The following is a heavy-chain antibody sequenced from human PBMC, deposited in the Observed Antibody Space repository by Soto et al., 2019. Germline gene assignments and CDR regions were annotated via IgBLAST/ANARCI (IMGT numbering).Heavy chain of an antibody. D-gene: IGHD6-19*01. CDR3: ARARRIGSGWGPFDY. CDR1: GFTFSSYW. V-gene: IGHV3-7*01. J-gene: IGHJ4*02. CDR2: IKQDGSEK. Sequence: EVQLVESGGGLVQPGGSLRLSCAASGFTFSSYWMSWVRQAPGKGLEWVANIKQDGSEKYYVDSVKGRFPIARDNAKNSLYLQMNSLRAGDPAVYYCARARRIGSGWGPFDYWGQGTLVTVSS.